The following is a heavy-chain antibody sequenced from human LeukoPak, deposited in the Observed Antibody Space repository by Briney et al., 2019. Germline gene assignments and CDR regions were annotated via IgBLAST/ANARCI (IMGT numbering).Heavy chain of an antibody. D-gene: IGHD1-26*01. CDR3: ARGNSGSYYYYYYMDV. CDR1: GGSISSHY. CDR2: IYYSGST. J-gene: IGHJ6*03. Sequence: SETLSLTCTVSGGSISSHYWSWIRQPPGKGLEWIGYIYYSGSTNYNPSLKSRVTISVDTSKNQFSQKLSSVTAADTAVYYCARGNSGSYYYYYYMDVWGKGTTVTVSS. V-gene: IGHV4-59*11.